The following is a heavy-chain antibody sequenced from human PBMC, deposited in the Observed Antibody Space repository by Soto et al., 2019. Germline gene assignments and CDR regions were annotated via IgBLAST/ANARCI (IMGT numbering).Heavy chain of an antibody. CDR1: GFTFSSYA. CDR3: AKDGGFGWLPNWFDP. D-gene: IGHD3-16*01. J-gene: IGHJ5*02. CDR2: ISGSGGST. Sequence: GGSLRLSCAASGFTFSSYAMSWVRQAPGKGLEWVSAISGSGGSTYYADSVKGRFTISRDNSKNTLYLQMNSLRAEDTAVYYCAKDGGFGWLPNWFDPWGQGTLVTVSS. V-gene: IGHV3-23*01.